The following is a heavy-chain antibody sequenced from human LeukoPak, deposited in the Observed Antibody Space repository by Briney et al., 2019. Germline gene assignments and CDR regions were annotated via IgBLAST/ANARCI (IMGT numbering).Heavy chain of an antibody. J-gene: IGHJ4*02. CDR1: GYTFVNYW. CDR2: IYHSDSDT. CDR3: ASHDYGDYGTFKY. Sequence: GESQKISCTGSGYTFVNYWIGWVRQMPGKGLELIGIIYHSDSDTRYSPSFRGQVTISADKSISTAYLQWSSLKASDTAMYYCASHDYGDYGTFKYWGQGTLVTVSS. D-gene: IGHD4-17*01. V-gene: IGHV5-51*01.